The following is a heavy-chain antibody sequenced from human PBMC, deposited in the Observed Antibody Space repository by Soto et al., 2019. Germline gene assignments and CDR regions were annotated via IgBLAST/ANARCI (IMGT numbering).Heavy chain of an antibody. CDR2: IKQDGSGK. J-gene: IGHJ4*01. D-gene: IGHD5-18*01. Sequence: GGSLRLSCAASGFTVSSNWMSWVRQAPGKGMEWVANIKQDGSGKDYVDSVKGRFTISRDNAKNSLYLQMNSLRAEDTAVYYCAGDLAYSYGYFDYWGQNPGHLLR. CDR3: AGDLAYSYGYFDY. V-gene: IGHV3-7*03. CDR1: GFTVSSNW.